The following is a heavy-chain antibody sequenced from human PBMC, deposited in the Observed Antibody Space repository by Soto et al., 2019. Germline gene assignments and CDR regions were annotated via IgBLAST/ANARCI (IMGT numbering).Heavy chain of an antibody. CDR1: GYTFTSYG. D-gene: IGHD6-6*01. CDR2: ISAYNGNT. J-gene: IGHJ6*02. V-gene: IGHV1-18*01. Sequence: ASVKVSCTASGYTFTSYGISWVRQAPGQGLEWMGWISAYNGNTNYAQKFQGRLTLTTDTSTSTAYMELRSLRSDDTAVYYCGRDGRERIAGRPHFYGMDVWGQGTTVTVSS. CDR3: GRDGRERIAGRPHFYGMDV.